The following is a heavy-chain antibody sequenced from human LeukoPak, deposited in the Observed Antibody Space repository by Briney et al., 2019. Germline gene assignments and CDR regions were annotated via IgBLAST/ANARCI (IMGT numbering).Heavy chain of an antibody. Sequence: STGVSTFYAASVKGRFNVSRDNSKNTLSLQMNSLRAEDTAVYYCAKDPGVVPAHYFDYWGQGTLVTVSS. J-gene: IGHJ4*02. V-gene: IGHV3-23*01. CDR2: STGVST. D-gene: IGHD2-2*01. CDR3: AKDPGVVPAHYFDY.